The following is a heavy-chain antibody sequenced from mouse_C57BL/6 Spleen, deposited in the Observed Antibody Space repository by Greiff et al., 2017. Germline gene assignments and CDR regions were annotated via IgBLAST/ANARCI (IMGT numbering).Heavy chain of an antibody. D-gene: IGHD1-1*01. Sequence: EVKLLESGPVLVKPGASVKMSCKASGYTFTDYYMNWVKQSHGKSLEWIGVINPYNGGTSYNQKFKGKATLTVDKSSSTAYMELNSLTSEDSAVYYCANYGSPWYFDVWGTGTTVTVSS. CDR1: GYTFTDYY. J-gene: IGHJ1*03. CDR3: ANYGSPWYFDV. CDR2: INPYNGGT. V-gene: IGHV1-19*01.